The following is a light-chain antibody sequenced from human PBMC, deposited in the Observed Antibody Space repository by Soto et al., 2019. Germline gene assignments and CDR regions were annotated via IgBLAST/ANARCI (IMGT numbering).Light chain of an antibody. CDR3: QKSNSPPWT. Sequence: DIQMTQSPSSLSASVGDRVTITCRASQGISNYLAWYQQKPGKVPKLLIYAASTLQSGVPSRFSGSGSGTDFTLTINSLQPEDVATYYCQKSNSPPWTFGQGTKVEIK. J-gene: IGKJ1*01. V-gene: IGKV1-27*01. CDR2: AAS. CDR1: QGISNY.